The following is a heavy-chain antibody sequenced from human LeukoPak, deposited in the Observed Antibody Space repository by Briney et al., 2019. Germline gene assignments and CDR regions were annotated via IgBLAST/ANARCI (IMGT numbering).Heavy chain of an antibody. CDR3: ARSSPLFGVVSEEVP. D-gene: IGHD3-3*01. V-gene: IGHV4-34*01. J-gene: IGHJ5*02. Sequence: SETLSLTCAVYGGSFSGYYWSWIRQPPGKGLEWIGEINHSGSTNYNPSLKSRVTISVDTSKNQFSLKLSSVTAADTAVYHCARSSPLFGVVSEEVPWGQRTLVTVSS. CDR2: INHSGST. CDR1: GGSFSGYY.